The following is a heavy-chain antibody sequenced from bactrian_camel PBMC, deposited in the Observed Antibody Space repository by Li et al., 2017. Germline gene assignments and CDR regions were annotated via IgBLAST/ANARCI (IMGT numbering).Heavy chain of an antibody. CDR3: VDDCYGSRYYLARRTNV. Sequence: QVQLVESGGGSVQAGESLTLSCTVSGACMGWFRQAPGKEHEGVAAIDKYGTTSYADSVKGRFTISRENDKNTVYLQMNNLKPEDTAMYYCVDDCYGSRYYLARRTNVWGQG. J-gene: IGHJ4*01. CDR2: IDKYGTT. CDR1: GAC. V-gene: IGHV3S53*01. D-gene: IGHD6*01.